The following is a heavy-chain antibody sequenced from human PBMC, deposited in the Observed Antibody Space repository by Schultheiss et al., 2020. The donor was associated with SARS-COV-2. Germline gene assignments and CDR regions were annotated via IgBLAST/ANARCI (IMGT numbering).Heavy chain of an antibody. CDR3: AKTGDGPPYYYYYMDV. Sequence: GESLKISCAASGFTFSSYAMSWVRQAPGKGLEWVSAISGSGGSTYYADSVKGRFTISRDNSKNTLYLQMNSLRAEETAVYYCAKTGDGPPYYYYYMDVWGKGTTVTVSS. CDR2: ISGSGGST. CDR1: GFTFSSYA. J-gene: IGHJ6*03. V-gene: IGHV3-23*01.